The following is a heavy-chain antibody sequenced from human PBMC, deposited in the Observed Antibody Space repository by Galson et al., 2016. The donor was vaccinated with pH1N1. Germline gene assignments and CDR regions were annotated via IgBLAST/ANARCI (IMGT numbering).Heavy chain of an antibody. CDR3: ARMFGLDSGYDA. Sequence: SLRLSCATSGFTFSRYGMHWVRQAPGKGLEWVAVIWYEGNNRDYADSVKGRFTISRDNSKNTLYLHMNSLRVEDTAVYYCARMFGLDSGYDAWGQGTLVTVSS. CDR1: GFTFSRYG. CDR2: IWYEGNNR. D-gene: IGHD5-12*01. V-gene: IGHV3-33*01. J-gene: IGHJ5*02.